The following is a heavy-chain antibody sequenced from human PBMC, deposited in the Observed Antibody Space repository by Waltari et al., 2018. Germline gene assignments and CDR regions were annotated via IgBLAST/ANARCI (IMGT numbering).Heavy chain of an antibody. V-gene: IGHV4-39*01. CDR2: IYYSGST. CDR3: ARLFSAAAALDY. J-gene: IGHJ4*02. CDR1: GGSISSSSYY. D-gene: IGHD6-13*01. Sequence: QLQLQESGPGLVKPSETLSLTCTVSGGSISSSSYYWGWIRQPPGKGLEGIGSIYYSGSTYYNPALKRRVSISVDTSKNPFSLKLSSVTAADTAVYYCARLFSAAAALDYWGQGTLVTVSS.